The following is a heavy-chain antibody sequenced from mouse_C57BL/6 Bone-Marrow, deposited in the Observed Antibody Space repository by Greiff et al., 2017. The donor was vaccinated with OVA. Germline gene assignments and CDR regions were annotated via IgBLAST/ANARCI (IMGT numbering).Heavy chain of an antibody. D-gene: IGHD2-1*01. CDR3: ARLYGSRRDAMDY. Sequence: EVHLVESGGDLVKPGGSLKLSCAASGFTFSSYGMSWVRQTPDKRLEWVATISSGGSYTYYPDSVKGRFTISRDNAKNTLYLQMSSLKSEDTAMYYCARLYGSRRDAMDYWGQGTSVTVSS. CDR2: ISSGGSYT. CDR1: GFTFSSYG. V-gene: IGHV5-6*01. J-gene: IGHJ4*01.